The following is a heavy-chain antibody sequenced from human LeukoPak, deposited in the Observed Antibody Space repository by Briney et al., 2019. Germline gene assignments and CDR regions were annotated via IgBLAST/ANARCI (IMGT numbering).Heavy chain of an antibody. CDR1: DYTFTNYG. J-gene: IGHJ4*02. V-gene: IGHV1-18*01. Sequence: ASVKVSCKASDYTFTNYGITWVRQAPGRGLEWMGWISAYNGNTNYAQKLQGRVTMTTDTSTSTAYMELRSLRSDDTAMYYCARTDYGDYSYYFDYWGQGTLVTVSS. D-gene: IGHD4-17*01. CDR3: ARTDYGDYSYYFDY. CDR2: ISAYNGNT.